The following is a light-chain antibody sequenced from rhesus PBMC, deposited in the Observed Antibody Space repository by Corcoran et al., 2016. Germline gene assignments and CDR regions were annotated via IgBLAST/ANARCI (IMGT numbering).Light chain of an antibody. V-gene: IGKV1-22*01. J-gene: IGKJ2*01. CDR3: QQYNSSPYN. Sequence: DIQMTQSPSSLSASVGDTVTITCRASQSISSWLAWYQQKPGKAPKVLIYKASSLQSGVPSRFSGRGSETDFTLTISSLQSEDFATYYCQQYNSSPYNFGQGTKVEIK. CDR2: KAS. CDR1: QSISSW.